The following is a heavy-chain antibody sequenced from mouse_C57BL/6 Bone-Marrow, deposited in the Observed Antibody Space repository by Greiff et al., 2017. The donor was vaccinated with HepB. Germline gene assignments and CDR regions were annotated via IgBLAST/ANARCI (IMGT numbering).Heavy chain of an antibody. D-gene: IGHD2-14*01. V-gene: IGHV1-20*01. Sequence: QLQQSGPELVKPGDSVKISCKASGYSFTGYFMNWVMQSHGKSLEWIGRINPYNGDTFYNQKFKGKATLTVDKSSSTAHMELRSLTSEDSAVYYCARGYPVSFNYAMDYWGQGTSVTVSS. J-gene: IGHJ4*01. CDR1: GYSFTGYF. CDR2: INPYNGDT. CDR3: ARGYPVSFNYAMDY.